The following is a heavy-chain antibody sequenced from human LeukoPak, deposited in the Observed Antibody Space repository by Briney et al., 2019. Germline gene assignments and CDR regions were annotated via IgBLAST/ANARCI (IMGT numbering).Heavy chain of an antibody. Sequence: PGGSLRLSCAASGFTFSTYWMSWVRQAPGKGLERVANIKQDGSDKYYVDSVKGRFTISKDNGKDSLYLQMNSLRAEDTAVYYCARDGRGGYLDYWGRGTLVTVSS. CDR1: GFTFSTYW. CDR3: ARDGRGGYLDY. J-gene: IGHJ4*02. V-gene: IGHV3-7*01. CDR2: IKQDGSDK. D-gene: IGHD3-22*01.